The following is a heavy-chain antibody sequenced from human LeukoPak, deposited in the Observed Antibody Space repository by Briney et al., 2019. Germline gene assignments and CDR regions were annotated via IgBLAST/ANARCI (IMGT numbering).Heavy chain of an antibody. V-gene: IGHV3-23*01. CDR3: AKQYSTTLYFDS. CDR2: ISGGGDIT. Sequence: GGSLRLSCAASGFTFTSYAMRWVRQAPGKGLEWVSAISGGGDITYYADSVKGRFTIFRDNSKNTLYLQMNSLRAEDTAVYYCAKQYSTTLYFDSWGQGNLVTVSS. CDR1: GFTFTSYA. J-gene: IGHJ4*02. D-gene: IGHD2/OR15-2a*01.